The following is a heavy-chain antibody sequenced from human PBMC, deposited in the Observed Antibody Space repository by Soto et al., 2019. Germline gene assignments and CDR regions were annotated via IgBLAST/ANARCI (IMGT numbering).Heavy chain of an antibody. CDR3: ARLPKGSLVTA. CDR2: ISSNSDTT. D-gene: IGHD2-21*02. Sequence: LVESGGDLVYPGGSLRLSCVASGFRFSDHSMNWVRQAPWKGLQWISYISSNSDTTYYADSVKGRFTVSRDNAKNALFLQMNSLRDDDTATYYCARLPKGSLVTAWGQGARVTVSS. CDR1: GFRFSDHS. J-gene: IGHJ4*02. V-gene: IGHV3-48*02.